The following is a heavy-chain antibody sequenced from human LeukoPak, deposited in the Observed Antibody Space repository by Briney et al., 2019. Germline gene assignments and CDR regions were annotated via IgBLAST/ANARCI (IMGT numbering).Heavy chain of an antibody. D-gene: IGHD2-2*01. Sequence: ASVKVSCKASDYTFSTYAITWVRQAPGQGLECMGWISAYNGNTNYEQKLQGRATMTTDTSTSTAYLELKSLRSEDTAVYYCARASGSYCSSTSCNDAFDIWGQGTMVTVS. V-gene: IGHV1-18*01. CDR1: DYTFSTYA. J-gene: IGHJ3*02. CDR2: ISAYNGNT. CDR3: ARASGSYCSSTSCNDAFDI.